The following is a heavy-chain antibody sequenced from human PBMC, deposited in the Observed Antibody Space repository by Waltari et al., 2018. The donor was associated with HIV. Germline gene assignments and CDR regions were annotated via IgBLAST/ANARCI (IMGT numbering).Heavy chain of an antibody. D-gene: IGHD3-16*01. CDR3: ARVPQGRLGELSTYYFDY. J-gene: IGHJ4*02. CDR2: INPNSGGT. V-gene: IGHV1-2*02. Sequence: QVQLVQSGAVVKTPGASVKVSCKTSGYTFSDNYILWMRQAPGQGPEWMGWINPNSGGTNYAQRFQDRVTLTRDTHISTVFMDLSRLASDDTAVYYCARVPQGRLGELSTYYFDYWGQGSLVIVSS. CDR1: GYTFSDNY.